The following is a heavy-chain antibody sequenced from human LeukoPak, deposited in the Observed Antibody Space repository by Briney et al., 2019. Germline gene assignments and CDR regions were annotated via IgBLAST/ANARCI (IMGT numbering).Heavy chain of an antibody. D-gene: IGHD3-3*02. J-gene: IGHJ4*02. CDR3: VKDTIFTVDPFDY. Sequence: GGSLRPSCAASGFTFSSYWMHWVRQAPGKGLVWVSRINTDGSSASYADAVKGRFTISRDNAKNTLYLQMNSLRAEDTAVYYCVKDTIFTVDPFDYWGQGTLVTVSS. CDR2: INTDGSSA. CDR1: GFTFSSYW. V-gene: IGHV3-74*01.